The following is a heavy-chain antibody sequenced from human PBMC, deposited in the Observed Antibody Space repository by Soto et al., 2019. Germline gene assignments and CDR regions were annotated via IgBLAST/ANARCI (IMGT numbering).Heavy chain of an antibody. CDR3: ARDSVVTYSSGRRPKNPNWFDP. D-gene: IGHD6-19*01. CDR1: GDSGSSNSAA. J-gene: IGHJ5*02. CDR2: TYYRSKWYN. Sequence: SQTLSLTCAISGDSGSSNSAAWNWIRQSPSRGLEWLGRTYYRSKWYNYYAVSVKSRITINPDTSKNQFSLQLNSVTPEDTAVYYCARDSVVTYSSGRRPKNPNWFDPWGQGTLVTVSS. V-gene: IGHV6-1*01.